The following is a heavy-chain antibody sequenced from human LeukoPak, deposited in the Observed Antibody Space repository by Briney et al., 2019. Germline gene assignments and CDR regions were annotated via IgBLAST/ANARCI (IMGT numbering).Heavy chain of an antibody. CDR2: ISDDGSSE. V-gene: IGHV3-30*04. J-gene: IGHJ3*02. CDR1: GFTFSNSV. D-gene: IGHD3-16*01. Sequence: QTGRSLRLSCAASGFTFSNSVMRWVRQAPGKGLEWVAGISDDGSSEHYADSVKGRFTISRDNSDNTLYVQMNSLRVEDTAVYYCARESYGSGHCAAFGIWGQGTLVTVSS. CDR3: ARESYGSGHCAAFGI.